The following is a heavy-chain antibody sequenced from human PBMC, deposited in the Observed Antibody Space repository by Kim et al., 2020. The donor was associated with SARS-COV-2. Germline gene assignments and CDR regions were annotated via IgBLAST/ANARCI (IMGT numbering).Heavy chain of an antibody. J-gene: IGHJ6*02. CDR2: FDPEDGET. CDR1: GYTLTELS. CDR3: ATAPSIAAPSERHYYYYYGMDV. V-gene: IGHV1-24*01. Sequence: ASVKVSCKVSGYTLTELSMHWVRQAPGKGLEWMGGFDPEDGETIYAQKFQGRVTMTEDTSTDTAYMELSSLRSEDTAVYYCATAPSIAAPSERHYYYYYGMDVWGQGPTVTVSS. D-gene: IGHD6-6*01.